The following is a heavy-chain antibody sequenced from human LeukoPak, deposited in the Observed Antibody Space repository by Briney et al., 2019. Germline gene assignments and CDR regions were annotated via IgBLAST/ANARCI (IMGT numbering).Heavy chain of an antibody. CDR3: ARTKSEPTYGQHHGLDN. V-gene: IGHV3-11*01. CDR2: ISTSGRTI. Sequence: GGSLRLSCAASGITFTDHYMNWIRQAPGKGLEWLSYISTSGRTIAYADSVKGRFTISRDNAKNSLYLQMNSLRADNTAVYYCARTKSEPTYGQHHGLDNWGQGTLVTVSS. D-gene: IGHD3-10*01. CDR1: GITFTDHY. J-gene: IGHJ4*02.